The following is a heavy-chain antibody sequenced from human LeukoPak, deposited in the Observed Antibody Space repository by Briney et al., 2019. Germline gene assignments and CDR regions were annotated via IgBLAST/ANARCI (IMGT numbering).Heavy chain of an antibody. D-gene: IGHD2-21*02. CDR2: IKQDGSEK. J-gene: IGHJ4*02. CDR3: ARVRSDCIIFDC. CDR1: GFSFSSYW. V-gene: IGHV3-7*05. Sequence: TGGSLRLSCAASGFSFSSYWMTWVRQAPGKGLELVANIKQDGSEKYYVDSVKGRFTISRDDAKNSLNLQMNSLRAEDTAVYYCARVRSDCIIFDCSGQGTLVTVSS.